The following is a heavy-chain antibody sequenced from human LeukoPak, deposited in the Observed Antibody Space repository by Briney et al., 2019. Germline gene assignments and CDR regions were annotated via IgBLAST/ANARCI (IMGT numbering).Heavy chain of an antibody. V-gene: IGHV3-48*02. J-gene: IGHJ4*02. CDR2: ISSSSII. D-gene: IGHD6-19*01. CDR3: ARETYGSGSNYFDS. Sequence: PGGSLRLSCAASGFIFGSYSMNWVRQAPGKALECVSCISSSSIIYYADSVKGRFTISRDNAKNSLYLQMNSLRDEDTAVYYCARETYGSGSNYFDSWGQGTLVTVSS. CDR1: GFIFGSYS.